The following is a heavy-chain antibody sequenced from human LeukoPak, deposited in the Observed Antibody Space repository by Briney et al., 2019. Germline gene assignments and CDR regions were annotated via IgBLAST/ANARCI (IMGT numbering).Heavy chain of an antibody. J-gene: IGHJ6*03. CDR3: ARAPPHDYGGNYYYYYYMDV. Sequence: PSQTLSLTCTVSGGSISSGGYYWSWIRQPPGKGLEWIGYIYHSGSTYYNPSLKSRVTISVDRSKNQFSLKLSSVTAADTAVYYCARAPPHDYGGNYYYYYYMDVWGKGTTVTVSS. CDR2: IYHSGST. D-gene: IGHD4-23*01. V-gene: IGHV4-30-2*01. CDR1: GGSISSGGYY.